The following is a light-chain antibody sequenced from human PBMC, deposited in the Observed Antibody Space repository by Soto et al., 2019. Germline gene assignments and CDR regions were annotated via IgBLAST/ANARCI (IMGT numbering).Light chain of an antibody. CDR3: GSYASSSTLYV. CDR2: DVS. V-gene: IGLV2-14*01. J-gene: IGLJ1*01. CDR1: SSDVGGYNY. Sequence: QSALTQPASVSGSPGQSITISCTGTSSDVGGYNYGSWYQQHSGKAPKLMIYDVSNRPSGVSNRFSGSKSGNTASLTISGLQAEDEADYYCGSYASSSTLYVFGTGTQLTVL.